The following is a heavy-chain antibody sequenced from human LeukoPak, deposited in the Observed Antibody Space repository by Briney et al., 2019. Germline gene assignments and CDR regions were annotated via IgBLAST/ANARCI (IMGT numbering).Heavy chain of an antibody. CDR1: GFTFRNYA. CDR3: AKDRVRDNGWDIDY. V-gene: IGHV3-23*01. D-gene: IGHD6-19*01. Sequence: PGGSLRLSCVGSGFTFRNYAMNWVRQAPGKGLEWVSGFSAAGTYYADSVKGRFTTSRDDSKNTTYLQMDSLTAEDTGVYYCAKDRVRDNGWDIDYWGQGTLVTVSS. J-gene: IGHJ4*02. CDR2: FSAAGT.